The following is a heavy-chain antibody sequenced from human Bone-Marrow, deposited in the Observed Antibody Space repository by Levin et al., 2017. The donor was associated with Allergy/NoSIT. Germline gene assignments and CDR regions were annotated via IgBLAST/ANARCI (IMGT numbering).Heavy chain of an antibody. J-gene: IGHJ6*02. CDR2: SRNKANSYTT. CDR1: GFTFSDRY. CDR3: TRVGPPGAYGMDV. Sequence: SCAASGFTFSDRYMDWVRQAPGKGLEWVGRSRNKANSYTTEYAASVKGRFTISRDDSKNSLYLQMNSLKTEDTAVYYCTRVGPPGAYGMDVWGQGTTVTVSS. V-gene: IGHV3-72*01.